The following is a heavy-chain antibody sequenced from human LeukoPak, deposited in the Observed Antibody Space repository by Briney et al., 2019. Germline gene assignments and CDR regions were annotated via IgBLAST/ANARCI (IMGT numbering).Heavy chain of an antibody. CDR2: IYYSGST. D-gene: IGHD2-15*01. V-gene: IGHV4-39*07. Sequence: SETLSLTCTVSGGSISGSSYYWGWIRQPPGKGLEWIGSIYYSGSTYYNPSLKSRVTISVDTSKNQFSLKLSSVTAADTAVYYCARGLRSVVVVAAFYYFDYWGQGTLVTVSS. J-gene: IGHJ4*02. CDR1: GGSISGSSYY. CDR3: ARGLRSVVVVAAFYYFDY.